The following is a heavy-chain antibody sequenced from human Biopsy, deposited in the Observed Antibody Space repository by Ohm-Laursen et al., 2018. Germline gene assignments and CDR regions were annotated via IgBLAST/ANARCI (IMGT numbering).Heavy chain of an antibody. V-gene: IGHV1-69*04. CDR2: SIPMLGVA. CDR1: GGSSSNSG. CDR3: ARTSIMDV. D-gene: IGHD2/OR15-2a*01. Sequence: SVKVSCKASGGSSSNSGITWVRQAPGQGLEWMGRSIPMLGVANYAQKFQDRLTITSDKFTRTAYMELSSLRSEDTAVYYCARTSIMDVWGQGTTVTVS. J-gene: IGHJ6*02.